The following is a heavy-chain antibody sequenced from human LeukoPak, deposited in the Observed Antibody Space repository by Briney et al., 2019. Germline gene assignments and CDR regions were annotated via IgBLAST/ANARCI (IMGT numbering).Heavy chain of an antibody. CDR1: GGSFSGYY. J-gene: IGHJ4*02. CDR3: ARGGSLVAAAGHFDY. Sequence: PSETLSLTCAVYGGSFSGYYWSWIRQPPGKGLEWIGEINHSASTNYNPSLKSRVTISVDTSKNQFSLKLSSVTAADTAVYYCARGGSLVAAAGHFDYWGQGTLVTVSS. V-gene: IGHV4-34*01. D-gene: IGHD6-13*01. CDR2: INHSAST.